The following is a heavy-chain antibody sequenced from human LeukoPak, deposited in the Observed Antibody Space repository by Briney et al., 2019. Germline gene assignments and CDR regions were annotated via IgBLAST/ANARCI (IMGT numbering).Heavy chain of an antibody. CDR3: SLYGDYDRDNWFDP. V-gene: IGHV1-69*13. D-gene: IGHD4-17*01. CDR2: IIPIFGTA. CDR1: GGTFSSYA. Sequence: GASVKVSCKASGGTFSSYAISWVRQAPGQGLEWMGGIIPIFGTANYAQKFQGRVTITADESTSTAYMELSSLRSEDTAVYYCSLYGDYDRDNWFDPWGQGTLVTVSS. J-gene: IGHJ5*02.